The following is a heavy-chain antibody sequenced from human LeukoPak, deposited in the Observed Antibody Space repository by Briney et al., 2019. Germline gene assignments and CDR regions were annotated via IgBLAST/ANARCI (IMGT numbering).Heavy chain of an antibody. D-gene: IGHD5-18*01. Sequence: GASVKVSCEASGYTFTSYYMHWVRRAPGQGLEWMGLINHSGGSTSCAQKFQGRVTMTRDTSTSTVYMELSSLRSEDTAVYYCPRGGSSYGHFDYWGQGTLVTVSS. J-gene: IGHJ4*02. CDR1: GYTFTSYY. CDR2: INHSGGST. V-gene: IGHV1-46*01. CDR3: PRGGSSYGHFDY.